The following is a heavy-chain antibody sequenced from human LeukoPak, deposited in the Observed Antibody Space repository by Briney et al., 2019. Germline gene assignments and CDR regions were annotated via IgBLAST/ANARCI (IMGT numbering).Heavy chain of an antibody. CDR3: ARDPARGLDY. CDR2: VSGSGDST. D-gene: IGHD3-10*01. CDR1: GFTFSSYA. Sequence: GGSLRLSCAASGFTFSSYAMSWVRQAPGKGLEWVSGVSGSGDSTYYADSVKGRFTISRDNSKNTLYLQMNSLRADDTAVYYCARDPARGLDYWGQGTLVTVSS. J-gene: IGHJ4*02. V-gene: IGHV3-23*01.